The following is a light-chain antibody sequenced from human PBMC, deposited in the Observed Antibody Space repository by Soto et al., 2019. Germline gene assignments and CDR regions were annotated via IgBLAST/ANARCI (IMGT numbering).Light chain of an antibody. CDR2: DDK. CDR1: SSNLGGPS. V-gene: IGLV1-51*01. CDR3: GSWDSSVSAYV. Sequence: QSVLTQPPSVSAAPGQKVTLSCSGSSSNLGGPSLSWYQQLPGTAHKLLFYDDKKSPPGIPDRITGSKSGTSATLGIAGFQTGDEADYYCGSWDSSVSAYVFGTGAKGTVL. J-gene: IGLJ1*01.